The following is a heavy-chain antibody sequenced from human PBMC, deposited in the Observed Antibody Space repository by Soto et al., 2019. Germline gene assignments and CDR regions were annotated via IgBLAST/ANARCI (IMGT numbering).Heavy chain of an antibody. Sequence: EVQLVESGGGLVQPGGSLRLSCAASGFTFSIYWMSWVRQAPGKGLEWVANIKQDGSEKYYVDSVKGRFTISRDNAKNSLYLQMNSLRAEDTAVYYCARGRGYFDYWGQGTLVTVSS. CDR3: ARGRGYFDY. CDR2: IKQDGSEK. CDR1: GFTFSIYW. V-gene: IGHV3-7*01. J-gene: IGHJ4*02.